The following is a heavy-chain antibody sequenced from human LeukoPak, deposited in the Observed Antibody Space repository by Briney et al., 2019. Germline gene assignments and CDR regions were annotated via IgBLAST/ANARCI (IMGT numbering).Heavy chain of an antibody. V-gene: IGHV4-34*01. J-gene: IGHJ6*02. CDR2: INHSGST. D-gene: IGHD3-16*01. Sequence: SETLSLTCAVYGGSFSGYYWSWIRQPPGKGLEWIGEINHSGSTNYNPSLKSRVTISVDRSKNQFSLKLSSVTAADTAVYYCARVLGRPYYYYGMDVWGQGTTVTVSS. CDR1: GGSFSGYY. CDR3: ARVLGRPYYYYGMDV.